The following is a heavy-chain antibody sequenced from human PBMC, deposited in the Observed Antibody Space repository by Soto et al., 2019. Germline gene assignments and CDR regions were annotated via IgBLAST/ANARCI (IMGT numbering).Heavy chain of an antibody. D-gene: IGHD5-18*01. CDR1: GGSISSYY. CDR3: ARDNGYSYGYTLDH. J-gene: IGHJ4*02. Sequence: QVQLQESGPGLVKPPETLSLTCTVSGGSISSYYWSWIRQPPGKGLEWIGYIYYSGSTNYNPSLKSRVTISVDTSKNQFSLKLSSVTAADTAVYYCARDNGYSYGYTLDHWGQGTLVTVSS. V-gene: IGHV4-59*01. CDR2: IYYSGST.